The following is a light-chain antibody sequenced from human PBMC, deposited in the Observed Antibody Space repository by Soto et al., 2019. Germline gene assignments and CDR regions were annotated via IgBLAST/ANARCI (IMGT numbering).Light chain of an antibody. CDR3: MQAVQAPGT. CDR2: WAS. J-gene: IGKJ3*01. V-gene: IGKV2-28*01. Sequence: EIVMTQSPLSLSVTPGEPASISCRSSQSLLFTNGYQYLDWYLQRPGQSPQLLIYWASTRASGVPDRCSGSGSGPEFTLKISRVEAEDVGLYYCMQAVQAPGTFGPGTQVDIK. CDR1: QSLLFTNGYQY.